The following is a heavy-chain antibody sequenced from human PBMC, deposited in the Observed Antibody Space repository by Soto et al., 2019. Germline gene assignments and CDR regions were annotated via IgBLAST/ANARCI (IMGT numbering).Heavy chain of an antibody. Sequence: SETLSLTCTVSGGSISSSSYYWGWIRQPPGKGLEWIGSIYYSGSTYYNPSLKSRVTISVDTSKNQFSLKLSSVTAADTAVYYCARKTTVRERPRGDIAPWGQGTLVTVSS. CDR3: ARKTTVRERPRGDIAP. CDR1: GGSISSSSYY. J-gene: IGHJ5*02. D-gene: IGHD4-17*01. V-gene: IGHV4-39*01. CDR2: IYYSGST.